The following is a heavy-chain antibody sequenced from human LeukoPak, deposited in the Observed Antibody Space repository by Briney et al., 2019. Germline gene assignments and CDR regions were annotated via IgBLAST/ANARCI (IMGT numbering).Heavy chain of an antibody. CDR3: ARGLLATINYFDY. CDR2: ISSSSSYI. J-gene: IGHJ4*02. V-gene: IGHV3-21*01. D-gene: IGHD5-24*01. Sequence: GGSLRLSCAASGFTFSSYSMNWVRQAPGKGLEWVSSISSSSSYIYYADSVKGRFTISRDNAKNSLYLQMNSLRAEDTAVYYCARGLLATINYFDYWGQGTLVTVSS. CDR1: GFTFSSYS.